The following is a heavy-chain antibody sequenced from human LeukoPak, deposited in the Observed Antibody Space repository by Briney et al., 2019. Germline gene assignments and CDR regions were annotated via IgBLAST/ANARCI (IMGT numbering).Heavy chain of an antibody. Sequence: SETLSLTCTVSGGSISSDNYYWSWIRQPAGKGLEWIGRIYTSGSTNYNPSLKSRVTMSVDTSKNQFSLKLSSVTAADTAVYYCARVIPSFGGASALDYWGQGTLVTVSS. V-gene: IGHV4-61*02. CDR1: GGSISSDNYY. CDR2: IYTSGST. J-gene: IGHJ4*02. D-gene: IGHD3-16*01. CDR3: ARVIPSFGGASALDY.